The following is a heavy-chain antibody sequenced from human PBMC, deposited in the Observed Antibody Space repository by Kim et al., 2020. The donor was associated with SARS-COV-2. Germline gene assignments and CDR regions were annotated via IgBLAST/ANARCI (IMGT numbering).Heavy chain of an antibody. CDR1: GFSLSTSGVG. Sequence: SGPTLVNPTQTLTLTCTFSGFSLSTSGVGVGWIRQPPGKALEWLALIYWDDDKRYSPSLKSRLTITKDTSKNQVVLTMTNMDPVDTATYYCALHPPYYDILTYAFDIWGQGTMVTVSS. J-gene: IGHJ3*02. D-gene: IGHD3-9*01. CDR3: ALHPPYYDILTYAFDI. V-gene: IGHV2-5*02. CDR2: IYWDDDK.